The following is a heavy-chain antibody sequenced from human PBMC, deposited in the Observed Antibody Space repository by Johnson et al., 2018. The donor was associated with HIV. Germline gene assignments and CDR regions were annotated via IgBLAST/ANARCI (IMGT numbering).Heavy chain of an antibody. Sequence: MLLVESGGGLVQPGGSLRLSCAASGFTFSSYWMSWVRQAPGKGLEYVSAISSNGGSTYYANSVKGRFTISRDNSKNTLYLQMGSLRAEDMAVYYCARKVVTADDAVDIWGQGTMVTVSS. CDR3: ARKVVTADDAVDI. D-gene: IGHD2-21*02. J-gene: IGHJ3*02. CDR1: GFTFSSYW. V-gene: IGHV3-64*01. CDR2: ISSNGGST.